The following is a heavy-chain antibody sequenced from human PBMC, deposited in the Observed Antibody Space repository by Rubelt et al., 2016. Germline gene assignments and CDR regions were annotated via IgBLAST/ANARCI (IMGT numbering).Heavy chain of an antibody. CDR3: ARDQGNYAAGTDH. CDR2: IIPIFGTA. V-gene: IGHV1-69*01. Sequence: QVQLVQSGAEVKKPGSSVKVSCKASGGTFSSYAISWVRQAPGQGLEWMGGIIPIFGTANYAPSFQGRGTITADESTSTGYMELRSLRSEDTAVYYCARDQGNYAAGTDHWGQGTLVTVSS. CDR1: GGTFSSYA. D-gene: IGHD6-19*01. J-gene: IGHJ4*02.